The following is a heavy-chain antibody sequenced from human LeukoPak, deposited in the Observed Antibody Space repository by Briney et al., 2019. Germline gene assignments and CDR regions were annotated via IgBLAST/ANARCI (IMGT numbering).Heavy chain of an antibody. J-gene: IGHJ4*02. CDR1: GFRFSDNW. Sequence: GGSLRLSCAASGFRFSDNWMHGVRQGPGKGPEWLSRTSKDGSDTFYADAAKGRFTASRDNAKNTVYLQVTNVRPEDTAVYFCARGGYSGSYYRFSWGQGTLVTVAS. V-gene: IGHV3-74*01. D-gene: IGHD6-25*01. CDR2: TSKDGSDT. CDR3: ARGGYSGSYYRFS.